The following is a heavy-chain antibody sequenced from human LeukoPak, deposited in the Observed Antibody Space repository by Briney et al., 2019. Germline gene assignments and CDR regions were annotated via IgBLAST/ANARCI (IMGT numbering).Heavy chain of an antibody. CDR1: GYTFSRNG. Sequence: GASVKVSCKTSGYTFSRNGITWVRQAPGQGLVWMGWVSGYNGNTNYAQNVQGRVTMTTDTSTNTAYMELRSLRSDDTAVYYCAKDIHPGLDSGASCCFDYWGQGAPVTVSS. D-gene: IGHD3-22*01. V-gene: IGHV1-18*01. J-gene: IGHJ4*02. CDR3: AKDIHPGLDSGASCCFDY. CDR2: VSGYNGNT.